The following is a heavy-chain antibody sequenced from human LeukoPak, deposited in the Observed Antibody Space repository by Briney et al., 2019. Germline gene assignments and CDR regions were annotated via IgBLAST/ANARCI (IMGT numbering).Heavy chain of an antibody. CDR1: GFTLSSYA. CDR2: ISSSSSYI. D-gene: IGHD2-15*01. J-gene: IGHJ6*03. CDR3: ARVLRYCSGGNCYSGGLGYMDV. V-gene: IGHV3-21*04. Sequence: GGSLRLSCAASGFTLSSYAMSWVRQAPGKGLEWVSSISSSSSYIYYADSVKGRFTISRDNAKNSLFLQMNSLRAEDTAVYYCARVLRYCSGGNCYSGGLGYMDVWGKGTTVTISS.